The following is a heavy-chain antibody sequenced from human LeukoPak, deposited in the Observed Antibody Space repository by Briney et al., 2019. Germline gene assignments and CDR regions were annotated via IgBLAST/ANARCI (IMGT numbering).Heavy chain of an antibody. CDR1: GFTVSSNY. J-gene: IGHJ3*02. V-gene: IGHV3-53*01. CDR3: ARETYYYGSGSYSSGAFDI. D-gene: IGHD3-10*01. Sequence: GGSLRLSCAASGFTVSSNYMSWVRQAPGKGLEWVSVIYSGGSTYYADSVKGRFTISRDNSKNTLYLQMNSLRAEDTAVYYCARETYYYGSGSYSSGAFDIWGQGTMVTVSS. CDR2: IYSGGST.